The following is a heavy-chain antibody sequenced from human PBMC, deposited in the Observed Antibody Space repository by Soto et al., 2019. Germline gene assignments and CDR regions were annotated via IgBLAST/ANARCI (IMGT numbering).Heavy chain of an antibody. CDR1: GFTFSNAW. CDR2: IKSKTDGGTT. D-gene: IGHD3-22*01. J-gene: IGHJ4*02. CDR3: TLNYYDSSGYSPFDY. Sequence: GGSLRLSCAASGFTFSNAWMSWVRQAPGKGLEWVGRIKSKTDGGTTDYAAPVKGRFTISRDDSKNTLYLQMNSLKTEDTAVYYCTLNYYDSSGYSPFDYWGQGTLVTVSS. V-gene: IGHV3-15*01.